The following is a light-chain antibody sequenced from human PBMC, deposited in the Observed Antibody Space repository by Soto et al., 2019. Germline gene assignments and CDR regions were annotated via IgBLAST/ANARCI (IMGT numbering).Light chain of an antibody. CDR1: QSVSSS. CDR2: DAS. CDR3: QQRSNWPPEVT. V-gene: IGKV3-11*01. Sequence: EIVLTQSPDTLSLSPGERATLSCRASQSVSSSLAWYQRKPGQAPRLLIYDASKRATGIPARFSGSGSGTDFTLTISSLEPEYVAVYYCQQRSNWPPEVTFGPGTKVDIK. J-gene: IGKJ3*01.